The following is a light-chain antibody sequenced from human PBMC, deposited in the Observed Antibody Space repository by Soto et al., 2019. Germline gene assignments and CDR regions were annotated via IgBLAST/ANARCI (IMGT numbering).Light chain of an antibody. V-gene: IGLV2-14*01. CDR2: EVT. Sequence: QSALTQPASVSGSPGQSITISCTGSSSDVGAYNYVSWYQQFPGKAPKLMIYEVTDRPSGVSDRFSGSKSGNTASLTISGLQTEDEADYYCCSYRSDNTWVFGGGTQLTVL. J-gene: IGLJ2*01. CDR1: SSDVGAYNY. CDR3: CSYRSDNTWV.